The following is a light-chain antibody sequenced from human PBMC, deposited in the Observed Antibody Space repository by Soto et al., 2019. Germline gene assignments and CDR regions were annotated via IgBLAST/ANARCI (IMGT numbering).Light chain of an antibody. Sequence: QSVLTQPPSASGTPGQRVTISCSGSSSNIGSNTVNWYQQLPGTAPKLLIYSNNQRPSGVPDRFSGSKSGTSASLAISGLQSEDEADYYCCSYAGNSNVFGTGTKLTVL. J-gene: IGLJ1*01. V-gene: IGLV1-44*01. CDR3: CSYAGNSNV. CDR2: SNN. CDR1: SSNIGSNT.